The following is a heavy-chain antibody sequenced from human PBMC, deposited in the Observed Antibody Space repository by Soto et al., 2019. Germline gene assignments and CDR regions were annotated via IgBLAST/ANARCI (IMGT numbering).Heavy chain of an antibody. CDR2: IKSISDGETT. J-gene: IGHJ4*02. CDR1: GFTFSHAW. D-gene: IGHD6-19*01. V-gene: IGHV3-15*07. Sequence: ESGGGIVQPGGSLRLSCVASGFTFSHAWMDWVRQAPGKGLEWVGRIKSISDGETTNYAASVAGRFTISRDDSKNTLFLHVNSLKTEDTGVYYCTRRLAVAGTYYFDYWGQGTLVTVSA. CDR3: TRRLAVAGTYYFDY.